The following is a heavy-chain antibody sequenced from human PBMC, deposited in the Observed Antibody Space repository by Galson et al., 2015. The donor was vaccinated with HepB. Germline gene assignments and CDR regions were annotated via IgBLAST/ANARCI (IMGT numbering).Heavy chain of an antibody. CDR2: ISYDGSNK. V-gene: IGHV3-30*18. Sequence: SLRLSCAASGFTFSSYGMHWVRQAPGKGLEWVAVISYDGSNKYYADSVKGRFTISRDNSKNTLYLQMNSLRAEDTAVYYCAKDTDSGSYPQADYWGQGTLVTVSS. J-gene: IGHJ4*02. CDR3: AKDTDSGSYPQADY. CDR1: GFTFSSYG. D-gene: IGHD1-26*01.